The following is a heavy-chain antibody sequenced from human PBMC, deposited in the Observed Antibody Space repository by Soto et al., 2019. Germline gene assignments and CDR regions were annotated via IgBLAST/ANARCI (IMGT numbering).Heavy chain of an antibody. Sequence: EVQLLESGGGLVQPGGSLRLSCAASGFTFSSYAMSWVRQAPGKGLEWVSAISGSGDSTYYADSVKGRFTISRVNSKITLYLQMNSLRAEDTAVYYGAKDQYYGSGSYYNNWFDPWGQGTLVTVSS. V-gene: IGHV3-23*01. D-gene: IGHD3-10*01. CDR3: AKDQYYGSGSYYNNWFDP. CDR2: ISGSGDST. J-gene: IGHJ5*02. CDR1: GFTFSSYA.